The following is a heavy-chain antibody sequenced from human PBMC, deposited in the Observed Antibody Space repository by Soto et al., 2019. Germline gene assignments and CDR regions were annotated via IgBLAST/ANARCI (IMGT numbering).Heavy chain of an antibody. CDR1: GGSFSSGAYH. Sequence: SETLSLTCTVSGGSFSSGAYHWSWIRQYPGKGLEWIGSISYRGNTYYNPSLKSRLSMSVDTSKNQFSLNLTSVTAADTAVYFCARMSATGTRWFDPWGQGNQVTVSS. CDR3: ARMSATGTRWFDP. CDR2: ISYRGNT. V-gene: IGHV4-31*03. J-gene: IGHJ5*02. D-gene: IGHD6-13*01.